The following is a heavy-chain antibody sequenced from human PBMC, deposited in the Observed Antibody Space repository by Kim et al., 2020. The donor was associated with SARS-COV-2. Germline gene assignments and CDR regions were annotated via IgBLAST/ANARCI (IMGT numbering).Heavy chain of an antibody. Sequence: GGSLRLSCTASGFTFGDYAMSWVRQAPGKGLEWVGFIRSKAYGGTTEYAASVKGRFTISSDDSKSIAYLQMNSLKTEDTAVYYCTTDDYGGNSAPYYYYYGMDVWGQGTTVTVSS. CDR2: IRSKAYGGTT. D-gene: IGHD4-17*01. V-gene: IGHV3-49*04. CDR3: TTDDYGGNSAPYYYYYGMDV. J-gene: IGHJ6*02. CDR1: GFTFGDYA.